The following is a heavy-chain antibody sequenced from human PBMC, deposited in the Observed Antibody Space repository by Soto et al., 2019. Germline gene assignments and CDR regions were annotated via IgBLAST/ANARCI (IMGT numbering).Heavy chain of an antibody. Sequence: EVQLVESGGGLVKPGGSLRLSCAASGFTFSSYSMNWVRQAPGKGLEWVSSISSSSSYIYYADSVKGRFTISRDNAKNSLYLQMNSLRAEDTAVYYCARGISSGWTGRYNWFDPWGQGTLVTVSS. CDR2: ISSSSSYI. J-gene: IGHJ5*02. D-gene: IGHD6-19*01. CDR1: GFTFSSYS. CDR3: ARGISSGWTGRYNWFDP. V-gene: IGHV3-21*01.